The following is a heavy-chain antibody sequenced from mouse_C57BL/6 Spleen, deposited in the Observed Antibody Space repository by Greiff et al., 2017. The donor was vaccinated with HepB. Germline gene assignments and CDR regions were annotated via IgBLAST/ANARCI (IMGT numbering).Heavy chain of an antibody. D-gene: IGHD2-4*01. CDR3: ARYYYDYDDAMDY. CDR1: GYTFTSYW. CDR2: IDPSDSYT. J-gene: IGHJ4*01. V-gene: IGHV1-59*01. Sequence: VQLQQPGAELVRPGTSVKLSCKASGYTFTSYWMHWVKQRPGQGLEWIGVIDPSDSYTNYNQKFKGKATLTVDTSSSTAYMQLSSLTSEDSAVYYCARYYYDYDDAMDYWGQGTSVTVSS.